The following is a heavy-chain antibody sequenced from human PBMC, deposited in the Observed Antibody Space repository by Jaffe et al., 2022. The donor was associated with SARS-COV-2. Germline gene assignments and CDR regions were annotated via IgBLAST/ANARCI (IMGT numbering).Heavy chain of an antibody. CDR3: ARDRGYCSGGSCYSKGIDY. D-gene: IGHD2-15*01. Sequence: QVQLVESGGGVVQPGRSLRLSCAASGFTFSSYAMHWVRQAPGKGLEWVAVISYDGSNKYYADSVKGRFTISRDNSKNTLYLQMNSLRAEDTAVYYCARDRGYCSGGSCYSKGIDYWGQGTLVTVSS. CDR1: GFTFSSYA. CDR2: ISYDGSNK. V-gene: IGHV3-30-3*01. J-gene: IGHJ4*02.